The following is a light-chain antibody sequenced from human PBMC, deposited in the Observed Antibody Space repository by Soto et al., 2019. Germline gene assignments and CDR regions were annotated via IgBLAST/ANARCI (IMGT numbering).Light chain of an antibody. V-gene: IGLV1-44*01. CDR2: SDN. J-gene: IGLJ2*01. CDR3: AAWDDSLRGRV. CDR1: SSNIGSNP. Sequence: QSVLTQPPSASGTPGQRVTISCSGSSSNIGSNPVSWYQQLPGTAPKSLIYSDNQRPSGVPDRISGSRSGTSASLAISGLQSEDEAKYYCAAWDDSLRGRVFGGGTKVTVL.